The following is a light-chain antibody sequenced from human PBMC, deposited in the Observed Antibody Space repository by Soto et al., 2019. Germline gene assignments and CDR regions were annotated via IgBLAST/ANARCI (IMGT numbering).Light chain of an antibody. Sequence: DIQMTQSPSTLSASVGDRVTITCRASQSISSWLAWYQQKPGKAPKLLIYDASSLESGVPSRFSGSGSGTDFTLTISRLEPEDFAVYYCQQYGTFGQGTKV. CDR3: QQYGT. V-gene: IGKV1-5*01. CDR1: QSISSW. CDR2: DAS. J-gene: IGKJ1*01.